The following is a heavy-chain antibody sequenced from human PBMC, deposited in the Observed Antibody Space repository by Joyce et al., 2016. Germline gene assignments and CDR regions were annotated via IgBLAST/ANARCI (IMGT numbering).Heavy chain of an antibody. CDR1: GFNFHYFG. CDR3: ARDKDGDEEFDF. Sequence: EVQLVESGGDLVQPGGSLRLSCAVSGFNFHYFGMTWVRQAPGKGLEWVAHINSDASNSLYVDAVKGRITISRDDVRESVYLQMNSLRDEDSGLYYCARDKDGDEEFDFWGQGTLVTVSS. D-gene: IGHD4-17*01. CDR2: INSDASNS. V-gene: IGHV3-48*02. J-gene: IGHJ4*02.